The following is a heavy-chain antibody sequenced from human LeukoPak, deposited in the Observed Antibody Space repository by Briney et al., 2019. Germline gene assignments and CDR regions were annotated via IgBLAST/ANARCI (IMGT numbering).Heavy chain of an antibody. D-gene: IGHD6-19*01. V-gene: IGHV4-59*08. Sequence: ETLSLTCTVSGDSISSHYWSWIRQPPGKGLEWIGYIYYSGSTNYNPSLKSRVTISVDTSKNQFSLKLSSVTAADTAVYYCASSGWYYFDYWGQGTLVTVSS. CDR1: GDSISSHY. J-gene: IGHJ4*02. CDR2: IYYSGST. CDR3: ASSGWYYFDY.